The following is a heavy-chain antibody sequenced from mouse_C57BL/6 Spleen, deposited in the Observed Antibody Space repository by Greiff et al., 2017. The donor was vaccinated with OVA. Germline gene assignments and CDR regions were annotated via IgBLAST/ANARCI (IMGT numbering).Heavy chain of an antibody. CDR3: ARDSSGSRWY. D-gene: IGHD3-2*02. CDR2: ISYDGSN. J-gene: IGHJ2*01. Sequence: EVKLVESGPGLVKPSQSLSLTCSVTGYSITSGYYWNWIRQFPGNKLEWMGYISYDGSNNYNPSLKNRISITRDTSKNQFFLKLNSVTTEDTATYYCARDSSGSRWYWGQGTTLTVSS. V-gene: IGHV3-6*01. CDR1: GYSITSGYY.